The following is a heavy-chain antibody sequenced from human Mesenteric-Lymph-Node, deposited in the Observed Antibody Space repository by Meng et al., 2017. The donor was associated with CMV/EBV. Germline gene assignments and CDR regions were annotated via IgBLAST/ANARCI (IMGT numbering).Heavy chain of an antibody. Sequence: SVKVSCKASGGTFSSYYINWVRQAPGQGLEWMGKIIPLSDVTNYAQKFQGRVTIPADKSTGTAFMELGSLKSEDTALYYCTGGGAMGINYWGQGTLVTVSS. J-gene: IGHJ4*02. V-gene: IGHV1-69*02. CDR2: IIPLSDVT. CDR1: GGTFSSYY. D-gene: IGHD5-18*01. CDR3: TGGGAMGINY.